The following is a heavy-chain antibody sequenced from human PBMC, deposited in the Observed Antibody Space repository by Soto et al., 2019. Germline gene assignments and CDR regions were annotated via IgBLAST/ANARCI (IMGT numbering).Heavy chain of an antibody. Sequence: GASVKVSCKASGYTFTSYGIRWVRQAPGQGLEWMGWISAYNGNTNYAQKLQGRVTMTTDTSTSTAYMELRSLRSDDTAVYYCARHSGPYSSSWFDYWGQGALVTVSS. CDR2: ISAYNGNT. CDR3: ARHSGPYSSSWFDY. J-gene: IGHJ5*01. D-gene: IGHD6-13*01. CDR1: GYTFTSYG. V-gene: IGHV1-18*04.